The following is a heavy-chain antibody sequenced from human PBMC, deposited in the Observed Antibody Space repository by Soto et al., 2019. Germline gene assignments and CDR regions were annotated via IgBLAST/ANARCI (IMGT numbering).Heavy chain of an antibody. V-gene: IGHV3-15*07. CDR2: VKTKPDGGTT. CDR3: TTGYATIDYYGMDV. D-gene: IGHD5-12*01. Sequence: EVQLVESGGDLVKPGGSLILSCAASGFTFDKAWMNWVRRAPGTGLEWVGRVKTKPDGGTTDYAAPVKGRFVISRDDSKNTLYLQMNSLKTEDAAVYYCTTGYATIDYYGMDVWGQGTTVTVSS. J-gene: IGHJ6*02. CDR1: GFTFDKAW.